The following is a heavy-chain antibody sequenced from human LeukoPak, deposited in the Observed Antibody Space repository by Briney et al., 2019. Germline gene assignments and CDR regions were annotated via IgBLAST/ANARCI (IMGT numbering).Heavy chain of an antibody. CDR3: ERWAYDYQSGGYVWYFDY. CDR1: GYSFTNYW. Sequence: GESLKISCKASGYSFTNYWIAWVRQMPGKGLEWMGIIYPGDSYTRYSPSFQGQVTISADKSITTAYLQWSSLKASDTAMYYCERWAYDYQSGGYVWYFDYWGQGTLVTVSS. CDR2: IYPGDSYT. V-gene: IGHV5-51*01. D-gene: IGHD3-22*01. J-gene: IGHJ4*02.